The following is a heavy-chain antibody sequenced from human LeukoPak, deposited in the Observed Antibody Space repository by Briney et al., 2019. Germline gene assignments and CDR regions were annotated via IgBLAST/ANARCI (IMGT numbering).Heavy chain of an antibody. CDR2: ISYDGSNK. V-gene: IGHV3-30*19. CDR3: ARGAYYDFWSGHIGPSFDY. CDR1: GFIFSSFG. J-gene: IGHJ4*02. D-gene: IGHD3-3*01. Sequence: GGSLRLSCAASGFIFSSFGMHWVRQAPGKGLEWVAVISYDGSNKYYADSVKGRFTISRDNSKNTLYLQMNSLRAEDTAVYYCARGAYYDFWSGHIGPSFDYWGQGTLVTVSS.